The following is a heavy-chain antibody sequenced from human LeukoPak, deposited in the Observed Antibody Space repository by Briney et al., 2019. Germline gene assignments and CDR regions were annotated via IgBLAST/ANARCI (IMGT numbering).Heavy chain of an antibody. CDR3: ARGRWLQFYY. J-gene: IGHJ4*02. CDR1: GFTVSSNS. V-gene: IGHV3-53*01. Sequence: GGSLRLSCTVSGFTVSSNSMSWVRQAPGKGLEWVSFIYSDNTHYSDSVKGRFTISRDNSKNTLYLQVNSLRAEDTAVYYCARGRWLQFYYWGQGTLVTVSS. D-gene: IGHD5-24*01. CDR2: IYSDNT.